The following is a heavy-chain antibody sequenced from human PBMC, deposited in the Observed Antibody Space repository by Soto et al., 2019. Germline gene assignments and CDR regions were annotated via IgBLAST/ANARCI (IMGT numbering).Heavy chain of an antibody. CDR1: GFSFSTYG. J-gene: IGHJ4*02. Sequence: EVQLFGSGGGLVQPGGSLRLSCAVSGFSFSTYGVTWVRQAPGKGLEWVSGVSGGSGVTHYADSVKGRFTITGDNSKNTVYLHMNSLRVEDTAVYYCAKWNGYGDYWGQGTLVTVSS. V-gene: IGHV3-23*01. CDR3: AKWNGYGDY. CDR2: VSGGSGVT. D-gene: IGHD1-1*01.